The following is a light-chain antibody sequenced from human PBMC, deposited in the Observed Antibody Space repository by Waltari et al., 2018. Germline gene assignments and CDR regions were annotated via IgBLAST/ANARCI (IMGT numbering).Light chain of an antibody. V-gene: IGLV2-8*01. CDR1: SSDVGTYKY. J-gene: IGLJ3*02. CDR2: DVS. Sequence: QSALTQPPSASGSPGQSVTISCTGTSSDVGTYKYVSSYQQHPGKAPKLMIYDVSQRPSGVPDRFSGSKSGNTASLTVSGLQAEDEADYYCSSYAGSNNRVFGGGTKLTVL. CDR3: SSYAGSNNRV.